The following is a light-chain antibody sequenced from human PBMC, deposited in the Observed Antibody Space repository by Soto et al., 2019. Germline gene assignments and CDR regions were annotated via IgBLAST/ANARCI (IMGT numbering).Light chain of an antibody. Sequence: QSVLTQPASVSGSPGQSITIPCTGTSNDIGGYNYVSWYQQHPGKVPKLMIFDVSYRPSGISDRFSGSKSGNTASLTSSGLQPEDEADYYCSSYGASSTLFGGVTKLTVL. CDR2: DVS. J-gene: IGLJ2*01. CDR3: SSYGASSTL. V-gene: IGLV2-14*03. CDR1: SNDIGGYNY.